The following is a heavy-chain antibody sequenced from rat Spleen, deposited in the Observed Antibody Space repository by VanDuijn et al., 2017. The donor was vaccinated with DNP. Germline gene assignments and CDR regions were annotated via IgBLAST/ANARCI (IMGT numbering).Heavy chain of an antibody. V-gene: IGHV5-20*01. Sequence: EVQLVESGGGLVQPGRSLKLSCAASGFTFSDYYLAWVRQAPAKGLEWVAYITYDGGSTYYRDAVMVRLTISRDNAKSTLYLQMNRLRSEDMATYNCTRPIDNNHGGFAYWGQGTLVTVSS. J-gene: IGHJ3*01. CDR2: ITYDGGST. CDR3: TRPIDNNHGGFAY. CDR1: GFTFSDYY. D-gene: IGHD1-10*01.